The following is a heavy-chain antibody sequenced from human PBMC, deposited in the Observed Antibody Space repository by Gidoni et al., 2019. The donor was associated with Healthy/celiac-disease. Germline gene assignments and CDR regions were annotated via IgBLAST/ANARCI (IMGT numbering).Heavy chain of an antibody. J-gene: IGHJ3*02. CDR3: ARGDPASNGFGELLDAFDI. Sequence: QAPLQHWGAGLLKPSGTLSLTCPVYGGSSSRYYWRWIRQPPGKRLEWIGEINHSGSTNYNPPLKSRVTISVDTSKNQFSLKLSSVTAADTAVYYCARGDPASNGFGELLDAFDIWGQGTMVTVSS. CDR1: GGSSSRYY. V-gene: IGHV4-34*01. CDR2: INHSGST. D-gene: IGHD3-10*01.